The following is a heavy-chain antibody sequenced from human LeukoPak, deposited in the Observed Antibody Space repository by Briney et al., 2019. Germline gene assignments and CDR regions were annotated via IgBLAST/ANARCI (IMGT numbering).Heavy chain of an antibody. CDR2: IRSSSSYI. CDR3: ARQWFSTIFGVVTTHDAFDI. V-gene: IGHV3-21*01. J-gene: IGHJ3*02. CDR1: GLTFSSYS. D-gene: IGHD3-3*01. Sequence: GGSLRLSCAASGLTFSSYSMNWVRQAPGKGLEWVSSIRSSSSYIYYADSVKGRFTISRDNAKNSLYLQMNSLRAEGTAVYYCARQWFSTIFGVVTTHDAFDIWGQGTMVTVSS.